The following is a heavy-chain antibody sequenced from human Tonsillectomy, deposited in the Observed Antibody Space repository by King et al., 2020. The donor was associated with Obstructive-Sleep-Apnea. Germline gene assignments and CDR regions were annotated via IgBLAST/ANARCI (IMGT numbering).Heavy chain of an antibody. Sequence: VQLVESGAEVKKPGASVKVSCKASGYTFTSYDINWVRQATGQGLEWMGWMNPNSGNTGYAQKFQGRVTMTRNTSISTAYMELSSRRSEDTAVYYCARGRTLYGGNGYYYYGMDVWGQGTTVTVSS. V-gene: IGHV1-8*01. CDR3: ARGRTLYGGNGYYYYGMDV. CDR1: GYTFTSYD. CDR2: MNPNSGNT. D-gene: IGHD4-23*01. J-gene: IGHJ6*02.